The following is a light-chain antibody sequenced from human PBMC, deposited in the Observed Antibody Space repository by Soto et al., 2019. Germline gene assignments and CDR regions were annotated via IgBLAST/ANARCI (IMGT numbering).Light chain of an antibody. CDR2: AAS. Sequence: EIVLTQSPGTLSLSPGERATLSCRASQSISSTYLAWYRQKPGQAPRLLIYAASSRATGIPDRFSGSGSGTDFTLTIIRLEPEDFAVYYCQQFNSYPFTFGPGTKVDIK. V-gene: IGKV3-20*01. CDR3: QQFNSYPFT. J-gene: IGKJ3*01. CDR1: QSISSTY.